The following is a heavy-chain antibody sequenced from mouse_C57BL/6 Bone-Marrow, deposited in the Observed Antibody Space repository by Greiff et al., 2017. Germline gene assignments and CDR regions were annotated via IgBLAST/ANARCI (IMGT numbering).Heavy chain of an antibody. CDR2: IDPETGGT. CDR1: GYTFTDYE. J-gene: IGHJ3*01. CDR3: TSRGSFAY. D-gene: IGHD3-1*01. Sequence: VQLQQSGAELVRPGASVTLSCKASGYTFTDYEMHWVKQTPVHGLEWIGAIDPETGGTAYNQKFKGKAILTADKSSSTAYMELRSLTSEDSAVYYCTSRGSFAYWGQGTLVTVSA. V-gene: IGHV1-15*01.